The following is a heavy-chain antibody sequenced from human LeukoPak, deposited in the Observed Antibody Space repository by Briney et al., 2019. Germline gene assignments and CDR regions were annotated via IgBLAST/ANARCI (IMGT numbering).Heavy chain of an antibody. J-gene: IGHJ4*02. CDR2: IYSRAST. CDR1: GFSVSSNY. V-gene: IGHV3-53*01. D-gene: IGHD1-1*01. Sequence: GGSLRLSCATSGFSVSSNYMSWVRQAPGKGLEWVSIIYSRASTYYTDSVKGRFTISRDTSKNILYLQMNNLRAEDTAVYYCARRNDGYPHFDYWGQGTLVTVSS. CDR3: ARRNDGYPHFDY.